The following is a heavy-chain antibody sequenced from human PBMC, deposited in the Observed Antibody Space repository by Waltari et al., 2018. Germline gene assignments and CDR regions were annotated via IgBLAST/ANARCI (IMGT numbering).Heavy chain of an antibody. V-gene: IGHV1-2*02. D-gene: IGHD3-10*01. CDR3: ARDYYYGSGSSWSDVFDI. Sequence: QVQLVQSGTEVKKPGASVKVSCQASGYRFTDYHLHWVRQTPGQGLAWLGWINPKKGDTSYAQNFLGRVTMTRDTSINTVYMDLSGLRSDDTAVFYCARDYYYGSGSSWSDVFDIWGQGTMVTVSS. J-gene: IGHJ3*02. CDR1: GYRFTDYH. CDR2: INPKKGDT.